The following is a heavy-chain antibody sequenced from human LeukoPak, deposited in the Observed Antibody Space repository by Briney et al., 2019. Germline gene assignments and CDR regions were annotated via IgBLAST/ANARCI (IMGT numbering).Heavy chain of an antibody. CDR1: GGSVSGYY. D-gene: IGHD5-24*01. Sequence: PSETLSLTCTVSGGSVSGYYWSWIRQPPGKGLEWFAYIYYSGSTNYNPSLKSRVTISVDTSKNQFSLRLSSVTAADTAVYYCARRARWAQDFDYWGQGTLVTVSS. J-gene: IGHJ4*02. CDR3: ARRARWAQDFDY. CDR2: IYYSGST. V-gene: IGHV4-59*08.